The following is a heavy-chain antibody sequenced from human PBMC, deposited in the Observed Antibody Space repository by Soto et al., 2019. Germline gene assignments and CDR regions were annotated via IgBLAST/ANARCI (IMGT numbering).Heavy chain of an antibody. D-gene: IGHD6-19*01. CDR2: IYPGDSDT. CDR1: GYSFTSYW. Sequence: EVQLVQSGAEVKKPGESLKISCKGSGYSFTSYWIGWVRQMPGKGLEWMGIIYPGDSDTRYSPSFQGQVTISADKSISTAYLQWSSLKASDTAMYYCARRQTSSSGWYVNYYGMDVWGQGTTVTVSS. CDR3: ARRQTSSSGWYVNYYGMDV. V-gene: IGHV5-51*03. J-gene: IGHJ6*02.